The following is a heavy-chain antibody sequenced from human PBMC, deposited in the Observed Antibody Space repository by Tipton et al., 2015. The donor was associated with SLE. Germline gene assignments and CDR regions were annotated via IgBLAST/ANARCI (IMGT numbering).Heavy chain of an antibody. Sequence: SLRLSCVASGFTFSSYAMHWVRQAPGKGLEWVAVISYDGSNKYYADSVKGRFTISRDNSKNTLYLQMNSLRAEDTAVYYCASSLPYGGLFDYWGQGALVTVSS. CDR1: GFTFSSYA. V-gene: IGHV3-30*04. CDR2: ISYDGSNK. CDR3: ASSLPYGGLFDY. D-gene: IGHD2-2*02. J-gene: IGHJ4*02.